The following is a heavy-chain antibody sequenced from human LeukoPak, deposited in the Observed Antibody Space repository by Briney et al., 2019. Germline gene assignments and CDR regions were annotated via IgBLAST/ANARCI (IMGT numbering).Heavy chain of an antibody. CDR2: IKQDGSQR. V-gene: IGHV3-7*01. CDR3: ARDRTVTTFDS. CDR1: GSPSGSYG. J-gene: IGHJ4*02. D-gene: IGHD4-17*01. Sequence: GGPRNPSFAPPGSPSGSYGMSGFGRAPGKGGEWVANIKQDGSQRYYVDSVKGRFTISRDNAKNSLYLQMISLRVEDTALYYCARDRTVTTFDSWGQGTLVTVSS.